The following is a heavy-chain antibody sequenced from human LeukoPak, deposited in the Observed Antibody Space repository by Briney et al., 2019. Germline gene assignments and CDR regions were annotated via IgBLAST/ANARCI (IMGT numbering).Heavy chain of an antibody. D-gene: IGHD5-24*01. CDR3: ARDGTRGYNYDY. CDR2: IWPDDSNI. CDR1: GYTFTNHW. Sequence: PGESLQISCKGSGYTFTNHWIGWVRQMPRKGLEWMGMIWPDDSNIKYSPSFQGQVTISADKSIRTVYLQWNSLKASDTAIYYCARDGTRGYNYDYWGQGTLVTVSS. J-gene: IGHJ4*02. V-gene: IGHV5-51*01.